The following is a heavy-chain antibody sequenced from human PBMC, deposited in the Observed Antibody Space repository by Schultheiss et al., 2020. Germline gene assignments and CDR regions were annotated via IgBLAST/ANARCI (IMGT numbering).Heavy chain of an antibody. Sequence: GGSLRLSCAASGFTFSSYGMHWVRQAPGKGLEWVAVISYDGSNKYYADSVKGRFTISRDNAKNSLYLQMNSLRAEDTAVYYCARIGSGSGWFDPWGQGTLVTVSS. V-gene: IGHV3-30*03. CDR3: ARIGSGSGWFDP. CDR1: GFTFSSYG. CDR2: ISYDGSNK. D-gene: IGHD5-12*01. J-gene: IGHJ5*02.